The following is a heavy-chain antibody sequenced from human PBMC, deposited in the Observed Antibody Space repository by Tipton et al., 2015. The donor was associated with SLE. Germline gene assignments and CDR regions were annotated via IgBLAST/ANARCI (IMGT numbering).Heavy chain of an antibody. CDR1: GGSISSYY. CDR2: IYTSGST. V-gene: IGHV4-4*07. Sequence: TLSLTCTVSGGSISSYYWRWIRQPAGKGLGWIGRIYTSGSTNYNPSLKSRVTMSVDTPKNQFSLKLSSGTAADTAVYYCARGVIAAAAAFDIWGQGTMVTVSS. J-gene: IGHJ3*02. CDR3: ARGVIAAAAAFDI. D-gene: IGHD6-13*01.